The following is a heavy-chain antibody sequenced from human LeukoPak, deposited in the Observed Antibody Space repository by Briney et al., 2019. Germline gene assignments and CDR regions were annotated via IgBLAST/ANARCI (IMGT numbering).Heavy chain of an antibody. D-gene: IGHD3-10*01. J-gene: IGHJ4*02. CDR2: ISGSGGST. CDR3: AKALVGFGEPEDY. Sequence: GGSLRLSCAASGFTFSSYAMSWVRQAPGKGLEWVSAISGSGGSTYYADYVKGRFTISRDNSKNTLYLQMNSLRAEDTAVYYCAKALVGFGEPEDYWGQGTLVTVSS. CDR1: GFTFSSYA. V-gene: IGHV3-23*01.